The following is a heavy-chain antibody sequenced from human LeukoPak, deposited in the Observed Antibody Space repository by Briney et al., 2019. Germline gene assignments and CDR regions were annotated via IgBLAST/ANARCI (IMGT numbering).Heavy chain of an antibody. V-gene: IGHV4-61*01. CDR3: ARSTKRGRDNDILTGYAY. CDR1: GYSISSGYY. D-gene: IGHD3-9*01. CDR2: IYYSGST. J-gene: IGHJ4*02. Sequence: PSETLSLTCAVSGYSISSGYYWGWIRQPPGKGLEWIGYIYYSGSTNYNPSLKSRVTISVDTSKNQFSLKLSSVTAADTAVYYCARSTKRGRDNDILTGYAYWGQGTLVTVSS.